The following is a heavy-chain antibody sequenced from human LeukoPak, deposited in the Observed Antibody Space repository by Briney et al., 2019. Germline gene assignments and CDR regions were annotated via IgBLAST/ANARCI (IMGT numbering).Heavy chain of an antibody. CDR3: ARDGGYMQQLSPFDY. D-gene: IGHD6-13*01. V-gene: IGHV1-46*01. CDR1: GYTFTSYY. CDR2: INPSGGST. Sequence: ASVKVSCKASGYTFTSYYMHWVRQAPGQGLEWMGIINPSGGSTSYAQKFQGRVTMTRDTSTSTVYMELSSLRSEDTAVYYCARDGGYMQQLSPFDYWGQGTLVTVSS. J-gene: IGHJ4*02.